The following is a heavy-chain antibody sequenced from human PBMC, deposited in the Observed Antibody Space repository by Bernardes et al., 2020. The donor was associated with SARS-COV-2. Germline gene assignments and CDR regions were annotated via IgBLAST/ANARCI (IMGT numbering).Heavy chain of an antibody. J-gene: IGHJ5*02. CDR2: ISAYNGNT. CDR3: ARDYDILTGLQRWVVIFIIIPINACKPLRGLP. Sequence: ASVKVSCKASGYTFTSYGISWVRQAPGQGLEWMGWISAYNGNTNYAQKLQGRVTMTTDTSTSTAYMELRSLRSDDTAVYYCARDYDILTGLQRWVVIFIIIPINACKPLRGLPWG. V-gene: IGHV1-18*01. CDR1: GYTFTSYG. D-gene: IGHD3-9*01.